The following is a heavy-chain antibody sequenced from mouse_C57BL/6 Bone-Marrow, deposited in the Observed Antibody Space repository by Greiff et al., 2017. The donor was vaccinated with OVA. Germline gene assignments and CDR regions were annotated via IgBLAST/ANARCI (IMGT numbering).Heavy chain of an antibody. V-gene: IGHV1-82*01. J-gene: IGHJ4*01. CDR3: ETSGAMDY. Sequence: QVQLKESGPELVKPGASVKISCKASGYAFSSSWMNWVKQRPGKGLEWIGRIYPGDGDTNYNGKFKGKATLTAAKSSSTAYMQLSSLTSEDSAVYFFETSGAMDYWGQGTSVTVSS. CDR2: IYPGDGDT. D-gene: IGHD6-1*01. CDR1: GYAFSSSW.